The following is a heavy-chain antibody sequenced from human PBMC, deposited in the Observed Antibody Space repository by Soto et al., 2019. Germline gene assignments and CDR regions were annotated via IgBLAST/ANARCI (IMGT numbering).Heavy chain of an antibody. J-gene: IGHJ4*02. CDR2: ISSTTNYI. CDR1: GFTFTSYS. V-gene: IGHV3-21*06. Sequence: GGSRRLSCAASGFTFTSYSMNWVRQAPGKGLEWVSSISSTTNYIYYGDSMKGRFTISRDNAKNSLYLEMNSLRAEDTAVYYCARESEDLTSNFDYWGQGTLVTV. CDR3: ARESEDLTSNFDY.